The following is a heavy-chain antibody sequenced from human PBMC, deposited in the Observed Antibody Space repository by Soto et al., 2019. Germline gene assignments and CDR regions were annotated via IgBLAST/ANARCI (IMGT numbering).Heavy chain of an antibody. CDR1: GFTFSSYA. CDR3: ARDYFGSGSSLGVLSKYHFDS. V-gene: IGHV3-23*01. J-gene: IGHJ4*02. CDR2: ISGSGGST. Sequence: GESLKISCAASGFTFSSYAMSWVRQAPGKGLEWVSAISGSGGSTYYADSVKGRFTISRDNAKNSLYLQMNNLRAEDTALYYCARDYFGSGSSLGVLSKYHFDSWGQGTLVTVSS. D-gene: IGHD3-10*01.